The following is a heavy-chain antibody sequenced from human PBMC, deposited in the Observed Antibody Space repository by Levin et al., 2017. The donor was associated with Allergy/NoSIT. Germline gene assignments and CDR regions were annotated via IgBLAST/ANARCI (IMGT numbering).Heavy chain of an antibody. Sequence: SETLSLTCTVSGGSISSSSYYWGWIRQPPGKGLEWIGSIYYSGSTYYNPSLKSRVTISVDTSKNQFSLKLSSVTAADTAVYYCARAYSSGWYYGYFDLWGRGTLVTVSS. CDR3: ARAYSSGWYYGYFDL. V-gene: IGHV4-39*01. CDR1: GGSISSSSYY. D-gene: IGHD6-19*01. CDR2: IYYSGST. J-gene: IGHJ2*01.